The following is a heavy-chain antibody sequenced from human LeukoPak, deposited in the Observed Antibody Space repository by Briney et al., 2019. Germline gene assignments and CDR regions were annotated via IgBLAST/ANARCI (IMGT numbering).Heavy chain of an antibody. CDR1: AGSISSYY. CDR2: IYYSGST. CDR3: ARGPLGAPAGNWFDP. J-gene: IGHJ5*02. Sequence: SETLSLTCTVSAGSISSYYWSWIRQPPGKGLEWIGYIYYSGSTYYNPSLKSRVTISVDTSKNQFSLKLSSVTAADTAVYYCARGPLGAPAGNWFDPWGQGTLVTVSS. D-gene: IGHD1-26*01. V-gene: IGHV4-59*01.